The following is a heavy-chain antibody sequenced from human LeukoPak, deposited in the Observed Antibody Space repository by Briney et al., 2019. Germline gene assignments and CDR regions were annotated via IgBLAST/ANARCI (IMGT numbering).Heavy chain of an antibody. CDR1: GFTFSSYA. CDR2: ISCDGSNK. Sequence: PGRSLRLSCAASGFTFSSYAMHWVRQAPGKGLEWVAVISCDGSNKYYADSVKGRFTISRDNSKNTLYLQMNSLRAEDTAVYYCARDRGYSGYDPTAGYWGQGTLVTVSS. V-gene: IGHV3-30-3*01. CDR3: ARDRGYSGYDPTAGY. J-gene: IGHJ4*02. D-gene: IGHD5-12*01.